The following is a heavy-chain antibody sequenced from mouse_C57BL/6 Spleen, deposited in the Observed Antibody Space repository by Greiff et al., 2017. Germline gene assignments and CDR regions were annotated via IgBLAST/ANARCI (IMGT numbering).Heavy chain of an antibody. V-gene: IGHV1-61*01. D-gene: IGHD1-1*01. J-gene: IGHJ4*01. CDR1: GYTFTSYW. CDR2: IYPSDSET. Sequence: QVQLKQPGAELVRPGSSVKLSCKASGYTFTSYWMDWVKQRPGQGLEWIGNIYPSDSETHYNQKFKDKATLTVDKSSSTAYMPLSSLTSEDSAVYYCARSGYGSRYVAMDDWGKGTSVTVSS. CDR3: ARSGYGSRYVAMDD.